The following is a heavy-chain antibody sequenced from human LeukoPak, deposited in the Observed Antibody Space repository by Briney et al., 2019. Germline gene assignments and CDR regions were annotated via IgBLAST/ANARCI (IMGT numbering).Heavy chain of an antibody. V-gene: IGHV3-23*01. J-gene: IGHJ5*02. CDR3: AKDRSWFDP. CDR2: ISGSGGST. Sequence: ASVKVSCKASGGTFSSYAMSWVRQAPGKGLEWVSAISGSGGSTYYADSVKGRFTISRDNSKNTLYLQMSSLRAEDTAVYYCAKDRSWFDPWGQGTLVTVSS. CDR1: GGTFSSYA.